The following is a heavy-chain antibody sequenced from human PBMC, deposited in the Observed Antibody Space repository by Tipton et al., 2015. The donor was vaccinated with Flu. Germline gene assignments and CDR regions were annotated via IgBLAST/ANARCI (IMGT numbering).Heavy chain of an antibody. CDR1: GDYISSRYF. J-gene: IGHJ4*02. D-gene: IGHD6-13*01. CDR2: IYTSGRT. Sequence: TLSLTCSVSGDYISSRYFWGWIRQPPGKGLEWIGRIYTSGRTDYNPSLKSRITISVDTSNNLFSLNLRSVSAADTAVYYCARAGGSNSWYVYWGQGTLVTVSS. V-gene: IGHV4-38-2*02. CDR3: ARAGGSNSWYVY.